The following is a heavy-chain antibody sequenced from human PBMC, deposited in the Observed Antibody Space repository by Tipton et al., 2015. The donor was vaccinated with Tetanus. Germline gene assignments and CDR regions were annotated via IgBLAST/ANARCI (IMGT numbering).Heavy chain of an antibody. J-gene: IGHJ5*02. CDR3: ARATSTGPAYNWFDP. CDR1: GGSISRYY. V-gene: IGHV4-59*12. Sequence: LRLSCTISGGSISRYYWAWIRQTPGKGLEWIGYIDYNGSTKYNPSLRSRVTISIDRSKYQLSLKLTSVTAADTAVYYCARATSTGPAYNWFDPWGQGTLVTVSS. CDR2: IDYNGST. D-gene: IGHD2-8*02.